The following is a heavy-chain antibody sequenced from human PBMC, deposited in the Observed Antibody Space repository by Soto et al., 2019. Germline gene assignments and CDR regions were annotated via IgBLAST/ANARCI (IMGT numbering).Heavy chain of an antibody. Sequence: EVQLLESGGGLVQPGGSLRLSCAASGFTFSSYAMTWVRQAPGKGLEWVSVISGSGGSAQYADSVRGGFTISRDNAWDTVYLHMNSLRVEDTAIYYCAKDLISSGWSTWFDPRGQGTLVTVSS. CDR3: AKDLISSGWSTWFDP. CDR2: ISGSGGSA. D-gene: IGHD6-19*01. J-gene: IGHJ5*02. V-gene: IGHV3-23*01. CDR1: GFTFSSYA.